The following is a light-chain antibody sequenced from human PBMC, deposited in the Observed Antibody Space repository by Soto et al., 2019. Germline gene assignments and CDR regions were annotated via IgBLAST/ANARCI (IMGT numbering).Light chain of an antibody. J-gene: IGKJ1*01. CDR1: QTISNY. CDR3: QQSYNTPRT. CDR2: GAS. Sequence: DIQMTQSPSSLSASVGDRVTMACRASQTISNYVNWYQQKPGKAPKLLIFGASGLQSGVPSRFSGSRSGTDFTLTINGLQPEDFATYYCQQSYNTPRTFGQGTKVEIK. V-gene: IGKV1-39*01.